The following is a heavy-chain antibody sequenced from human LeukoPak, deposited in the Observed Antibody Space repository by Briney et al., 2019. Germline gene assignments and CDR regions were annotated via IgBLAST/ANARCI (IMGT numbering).Heavy chain of an antibody. Sequence: RAGGSLRLSCAASGPTFSSYAMSWVRQAPGKGLEWVSAISESGVSTFYADSGKGRFTVSRDNSDNTLYLQMNSLRAEDTAVYYCAKGIRRYPEPSSWSCFDYWGQGTLVTVSS. CDR3: AKGIRRYPEPSSWSCFDY. V-gene: IGHV3-23*01. J-gene: IGHJ4*02. CDR2: ISESGVST. D-gene: IGHD6-13*01. CDR1: GPTFSSYA.